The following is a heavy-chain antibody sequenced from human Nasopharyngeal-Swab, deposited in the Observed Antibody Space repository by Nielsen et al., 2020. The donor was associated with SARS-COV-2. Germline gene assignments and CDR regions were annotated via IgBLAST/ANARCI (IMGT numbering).Heavy chain of an antibody. CDR3: ARRTGGRGFDY. J-gene: IGHJ4*02. V-gene: IGHV4-34*01. Sequence: PGKGLEWIGEINYSGSTNYNPSLKSRVTISVDTSKNQFSLKLSSVTAADTAVYYCARRTGGRGFDYWGQGTLVTVSS. D-gene: IGHD3-16*01. CDR2: INYSGST.